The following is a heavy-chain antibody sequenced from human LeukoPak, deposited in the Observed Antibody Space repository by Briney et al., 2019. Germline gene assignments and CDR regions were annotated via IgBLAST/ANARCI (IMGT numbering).Heavy chain of an antibody. J-gene: IGHJ4*02. V-gene: IGHV3-21*01. Sequence: GGSLRLSCAASGFTFSSYSMNWVRQAPGKGLEWVSSISSSSSYIYYADSVKGRFTISRDNAKDSLYLQMNSLRAEDTAVYYCASNSGWTLFDYWGQGTLVTVSS. CDR3: ASNSGWTLFDY. CDR2: ISSSSSYI. D-gene: IGHD6-19*01. CDR1: GFTFSSYS.